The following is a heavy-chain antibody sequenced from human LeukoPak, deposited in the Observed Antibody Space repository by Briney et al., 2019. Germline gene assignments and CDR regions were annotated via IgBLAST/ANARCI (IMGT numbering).Heavy chain of an antibody. Sequence: GASVKVSCNASGYTFTGYYMHWVRQAPGQGLEWMGWINPNSGGTNYAQKFQGRVTMTRDTSISTAYMELSRLRSDDTAVYYCARDRGVDYCSGGSCSHYYYYMDVWGKGTTVTISS. CDR2: INPNSGGT. CDR1: GYTFTGYY. D-gene: IGHD2-15*01. CDR3: ARDRGVDYCSGGSCSHYYYYMDV. V-gene: IGHV1-2*02. J-gene: IGHJ6*03.